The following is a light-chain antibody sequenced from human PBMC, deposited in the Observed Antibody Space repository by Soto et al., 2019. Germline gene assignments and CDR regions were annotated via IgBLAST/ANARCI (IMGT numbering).Light chain of an antibody. CDR1: SSDVGGYDY. V-gene: IGLV2-11*01. Sequence: QSVLTQPRSVSGSPGQSVTISCTGTSSDVGGYDYVSWYQQHPGKAPKLMIFDVNKRPSGVPDRFSGSKSGNTAFLTISGLQAADEADYSCFSYAGSRVFGGGTKLTVL. CDR2: DVN. CDR3: FSYAGSRV. J-gene: IGLJ3*02.